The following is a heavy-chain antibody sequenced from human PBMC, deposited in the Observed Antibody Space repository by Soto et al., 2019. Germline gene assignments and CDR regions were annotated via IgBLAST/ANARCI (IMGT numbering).Heavy chain of an antibody. CDR2: IYYSGST. CDR1: GGSISISSYY. J-gene: IGHJ3*02. V-gene: IGHV4-39*07. CDR3: ARDPDIVATSDAFDI. Sequence: SETLSLTCTVSGGSISISSYYWGWIRQPPGKGLEWIGSIYYSGSTNYNPSLKSRVTISVDTSKNQFSLKLSSVTAADTAVYYCARDPDIVATSDAFDIWGQGTMVTVSS. D-gene: IGHD5-12*01.